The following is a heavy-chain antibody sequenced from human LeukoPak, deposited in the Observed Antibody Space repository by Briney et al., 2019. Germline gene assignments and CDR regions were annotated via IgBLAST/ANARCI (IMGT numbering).Heavy chain of an antibody. CDR3: ARPRTASWYDFDY. V-gene: IGHV3-7*01. CDR1: GFTFRSYW. J-gene: IGHJ4*02. CDR2: IKEDGSEK. Sequence: GGSPRLSCAASGFTFRSYWMAWVRQAPGKGLEWVANIKEDGSEKYYVDSVMGRFTISRDNAKNSLYMQMNSLRAEDAAVYYCARPRTASWYDFDYWGQGTLVTVSS. D-gene: IGHD6-13*01.